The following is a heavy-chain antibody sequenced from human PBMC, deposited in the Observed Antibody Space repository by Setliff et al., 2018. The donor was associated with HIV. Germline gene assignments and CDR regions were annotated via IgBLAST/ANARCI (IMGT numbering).Heavy chain of an antibody. CDR3: ARGGYSSKWYSWFDP. CDR2: IYFTGIT. J-gene: IGHJ5*01. Sequence: PSETLSLTCDVSGGSINSHYWSWIRQPPGKGLEYIGYIYFTGITNYNPSLQSRVTISIDTTKEQLFLRVRSVTAADTAVYYCARGGYSSKWYSWFDPWGQGTLVTVSS. V-gene: IGHV4-59*11. CDR1: GGSINSHY. D-gene: IGHD2-2*01.